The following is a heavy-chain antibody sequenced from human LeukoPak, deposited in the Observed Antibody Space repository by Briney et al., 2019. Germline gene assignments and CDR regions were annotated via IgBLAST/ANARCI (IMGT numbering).Heavy chain of an antibody. CDR3: AREPSNRDWYFDP. V-gene: IGHV3-7*01. CDR2: IKQDGSEK. Sequence: GGSLRLSCAASGVTFSTYWMSWVRQAPGKGLEWVANIKQDGSEKYYADSVKGRFTISRDNAKNSLYLQMSGLRAEDTAVYYCAREPSNRDWYFDPWGRGTLVTVSS. J-gene: IGHJ2*01. CDR1: GVTFSTYW. D-gene: IGHD1-14*01.